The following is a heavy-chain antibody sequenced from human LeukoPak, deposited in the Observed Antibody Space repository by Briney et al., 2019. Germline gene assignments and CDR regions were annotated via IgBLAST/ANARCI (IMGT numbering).Heavy chain of an antibody. J-gene: IGHJ5*02. CDR2: IYHSGST. D-gene: IGHD3-3*01. CDR3: ARDWGPSYDFWSGYSLPEGWFDP. Sequence: PSETLSLTCTVSGHSISSGYYWGWIRQPPGKGLEWIGSIYHSGSTYYNPSLKSRVTISVDTSKNQFSLKLSSVTAADTAVYYCARDWGPSYDFWSGYSLPEGWFDPWGQGTLVTVSS. V-gene: IGHV4-38-2*02. CDR1: GHSISSGYY.